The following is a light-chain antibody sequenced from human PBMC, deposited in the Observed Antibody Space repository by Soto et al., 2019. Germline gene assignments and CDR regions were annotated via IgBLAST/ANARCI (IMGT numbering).Light chain of an antibody. J-gene: IGKJ3*01. CDR3: QQYYSTSPA. CDR1: QSVLYSSNNKNY. Sequence: DIVMTQSPDSLAVSLGERATINCKSSQSVLYSSNNKNYLAWYQQKPGQPPKLLIYWASTRESGVPDRFSGSGSGTDFTLTISSLQAEDLAVYYCQQYYSTSPAFGPGTKVDIK. V-gene: IGKV4-1*01. CDR2: WAS.